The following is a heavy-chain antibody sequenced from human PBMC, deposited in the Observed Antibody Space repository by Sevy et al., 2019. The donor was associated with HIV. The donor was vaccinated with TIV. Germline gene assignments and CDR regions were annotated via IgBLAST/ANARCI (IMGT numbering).Heavy chain of an antibody. J-gene: IGHJ6*02. CDR3: ATGIAADYGMDV. Sequence: ASVKVSCKASGYTFTGYYMHWVRQAPGQGLEWMGRINPNSGGTNYAQKFQGRVTMTRDTSISTAYMELSRLGSDDTAVYYCATGIAADYGMDVWGQGTTVTVSS. V-gene: IGHV1-2*06. D-gene: IGHD6-13*01. CDR2: INPNSGGT. CDR1: GYTFTGYY.